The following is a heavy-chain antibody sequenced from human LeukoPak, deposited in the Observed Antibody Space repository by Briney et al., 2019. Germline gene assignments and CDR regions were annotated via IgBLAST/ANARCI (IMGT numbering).Heavy chain of an antibody. CDR1: GFTFGSCW. V-gene: IGHV3-74*01. D-gene: IGHD3-3*01. J-gene: IGHJ3*01. Sequence: GGSLRLSCAAPGFTFGSCWLHWVRQAPGKGLVWVSRINTGGSRTTSADSVKGRFSISRDNPKNNLYLQMNRLRAEDTAVYYCVTIVGGYYPPVEGLDVWGQGTMVTVSS. CDR2: INTGGSRT. CDR3: VTIVGGYYPPVEGLDV.